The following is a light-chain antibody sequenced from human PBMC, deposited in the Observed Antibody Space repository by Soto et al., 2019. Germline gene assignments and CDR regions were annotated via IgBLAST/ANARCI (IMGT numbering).Light chain of an antibody. CDR3: QSYDSTLTVV. J-gene: IGLJ2*01. CDR1: RSDIGAGYD. V-gene: IGLV1-40*01. Sequence: QSVLTQPPSVSGAPGQRVTISCTGSRSDIGAGYDVHWYQQVPGTAPKLLIYGNINRPSGVPDRFSGSKSGTSASLAITGLQADDEADYYCQSYDSTLTVVFGGGTKLTVI. CDR2: GNI.